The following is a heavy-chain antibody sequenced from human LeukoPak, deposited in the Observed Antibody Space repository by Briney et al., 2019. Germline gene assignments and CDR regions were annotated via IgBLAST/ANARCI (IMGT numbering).Heavy chain of an antibody. Sequence: ASVKVSCKASGYRFTSYGISWVRQVPGQGLEWMGWISAYNGNTNYAQKLQGRVTMTTDTSTSTAYMELRSLRSDDTAVYYCARGGDGDILTGLVFDYWGQGTLVTVSS. CDR1: GYRFTSYG. CDR3: ARGGDGDILTGLVFDY. V-gene: IGHV1-18*01. CDR2: ISAYNGNT. J-gene: IGHJ4*02. D-gene: IGHD3-9*01.